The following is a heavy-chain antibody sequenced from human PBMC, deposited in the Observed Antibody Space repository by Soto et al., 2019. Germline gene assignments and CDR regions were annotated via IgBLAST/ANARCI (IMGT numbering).Heavy chain of an antibody. Sequence: GALRVSCAASVFTFSNSYMSWVRQAPGKGLEWVSVIYSGGSTYYADSVKGRFTISRDSSKNTLYLQMNSLRAEDTAVYYCARGFQSSFGYWGQGTLVTVSS. V-gene: IGHV3-53*01. CDR2: IYSGGST. D-gene: IGHD2-21*01. CDR1: VFTFSNSY. CDR3: ARGFQSSFGY. J-gene: IGHJ4*02.